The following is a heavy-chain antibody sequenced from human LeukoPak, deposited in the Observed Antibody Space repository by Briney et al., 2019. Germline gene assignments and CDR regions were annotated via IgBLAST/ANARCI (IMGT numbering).Heavy chain of an antibody. Sequence: PSETLSLTCTVSGGSISSYYWSWIRQPPGKGLEWIGYIYYSGSTNYNPSLKSRVTISVGTSKNQFSLKLSSVTAADTAVYYCARHVTIAFGGVIANMDVWGQGTTVTVSS. CDR1: GGSISSYY. D-gene: IGHD3-16*02. J-gene: IGHJ6*02. CDR2: IYYSGST. V-gene: IGHV4-59*08. CDR3: ARHVTIAFGGVIANMDV.